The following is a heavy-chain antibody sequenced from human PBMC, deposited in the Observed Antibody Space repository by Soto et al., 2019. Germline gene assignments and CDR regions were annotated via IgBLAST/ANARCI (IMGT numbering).Heavy chain of an antibody. CDR1: GFTFSIFG. CDR2: LSYDGTYK. D-gene: IGHD3-10*01. V-gene: IGHV3-30*18. CDR3: AKDQAQDGSGYFYGMDV. J-gene: IGHJ6*02. Sequence: QEHLVQSGGGVVQPGGSLRLSCDASGFTFSIFGMHWVRQAPGKGLEWVAVLSYDGTYKYYADSVKGRFTISRDDSKNMLFLQMNSLRPDDTAVYYCAKDQAQDGSGYFYGMDVWGQVSAVTVSS.